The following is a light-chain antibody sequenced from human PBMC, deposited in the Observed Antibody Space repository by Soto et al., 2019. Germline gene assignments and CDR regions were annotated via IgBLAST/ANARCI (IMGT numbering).Light chain of an antibody. J-gene: IGKJ5*01. Sequence: EIVLTQSPGTVSLSPGERATLSCRASQSVSSSYLAWYQQKPGQAPRLLSYGASSRATGIPDRFSGSGSGTDFTLTISRLEPEDLAVYYCQQYGSSPPITFGQGTRVDIK. V-gene: IGKV3-20*01. CDR1: QSVSSSY. CDR3: QQYGSSPPIT. CDR2: GAS.